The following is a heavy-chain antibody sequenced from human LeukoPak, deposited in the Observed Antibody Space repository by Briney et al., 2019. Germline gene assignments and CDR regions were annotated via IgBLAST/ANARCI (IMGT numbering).Heavy chain of an antibody. J-gene: IGHJ5*01. CDR2: INYSGSA. CDR3: ARKSKTVSNRFDP. Sequence: PSETLSPTCTVSGGSISSANYYWSWIRQPPGKGLEWIGYINYSGSAFYNPSLESRIIISVDTSKNQISLKVTSVTAADSAVYYRARKSKTVSNRFDPWGQGTLVTGSS. CDR1: GGSISSANYY. D-gene: IGHD4-17*01. V-gene: IGHV4-30-4*01.